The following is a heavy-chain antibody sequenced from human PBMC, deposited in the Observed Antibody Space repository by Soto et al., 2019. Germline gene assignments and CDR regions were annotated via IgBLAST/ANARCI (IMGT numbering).Heavy chain of an antibody. Sequence: SETLSLTXTICGGSISVYYWSWIRQSPRQGLEWIGYVYDNGRPYYSPSLKSRVTISADTSKNQISLKLTSATAADTAVYYCARGVGSSPPRYWGRGTLVTVSS. D-gene: IGHD3-9*01. CDR2: VYDNGRP. V-gene: IGHV4-59*01. J-gene: IGHJ4*02. CDR3: ARGVGSSPPRY. CDR1: GGSISVYY.